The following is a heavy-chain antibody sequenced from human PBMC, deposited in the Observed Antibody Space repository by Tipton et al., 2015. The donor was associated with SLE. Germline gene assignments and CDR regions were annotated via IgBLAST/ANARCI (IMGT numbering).Heavy chain of an antibody. V-gene: IGHV4-61*01. CDR1: GGSVSSGRYY. CDR3: ARGGWYYFDF. D-gene: IGHD6-19*01. Sequence: TLSLTCTVSGGSVSSGRYYWSWIRQPPGKGLEWIGYIYYSGSTNYNPSLKSRVTISVDTSKNQFSLKLSSVTAADTAVYYCARGGWYYFDFWGQGTLVTVSS. J-gene: IGHJ4*02. CDR2: IYYSGST.